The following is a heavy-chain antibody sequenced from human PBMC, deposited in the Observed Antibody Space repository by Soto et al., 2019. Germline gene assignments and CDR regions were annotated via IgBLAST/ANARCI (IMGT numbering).Heavy chain of an antibody. D-gene: IGHD2-15*01. Sequence: QVQLQESGPRLVKSSQTLSLTCTVSGGSISSGGDYWSGIGQHPGKGLEWIGYVYYSGRTYYNPSLKNQVTISVDPSKNQFSLSLIYVTAADTAVYYCARDPADRVDYFDSWGQGTLLTV. CDR3: ARDPADRVDYFDS. J-gene: IGHJ4*02. CDR1: GGSISSGGDY. V-gene: IGHV4-31*01. CDR2: VYYSGRT.